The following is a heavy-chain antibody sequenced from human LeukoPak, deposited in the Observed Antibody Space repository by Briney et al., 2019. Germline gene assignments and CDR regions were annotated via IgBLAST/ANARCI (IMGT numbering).Heavy chain of an antibody. J-gene: IGHJ5*02. D-gene: IGHD4-23*01. V-gene: IGHV1-69*13. CDR1: GGTFSSYA. CDR3: ARVGTTVVYNWFDP. CDR2: IIPIFGTA. Sequence: ASVKVSCKASGGTFSSYAISWVRQAPGQGLEWMGGIIPIFGTANYAQKFQGRVTITADESTSTAYMELGSLRSEDTAVYYCARVGTTVVYNWFDPWGQGTLVTVSS.